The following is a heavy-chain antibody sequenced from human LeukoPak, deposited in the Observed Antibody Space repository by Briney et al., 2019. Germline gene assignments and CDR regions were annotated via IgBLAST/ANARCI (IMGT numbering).Heavy chain of an antibody. D-gene: IGHD3-22*01. V-gene: IGHV3-74*01. CDR3: ARAAKDYDSSGYVAFDI. CDR1: GFTFSNYW. CDR2: INSDGSDT. Sequence: GGSLRLSCLASGFTFSNYWMQWVRQAPGKGLVWVSRINSDGSDTTYADSVKGRFTISRDNAKNTLYLQMNSLRAEDTAVYYCARAAKDYDSSGYVAFDIWGQGTMVTVSS. J-gene: IGHJ3*02.